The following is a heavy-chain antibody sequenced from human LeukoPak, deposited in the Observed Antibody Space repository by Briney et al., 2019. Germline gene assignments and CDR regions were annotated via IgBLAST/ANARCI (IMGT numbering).Heavy chain of an antibody. V-gene: IGHV1-46*01. CDR2: INPSGGST. J-gene: IGHJ4*02. CDR1: GYTFTSYY. CDR3: ARARRYYYDSSGYPNDH. D-gene: IGHD3-22*01. Sequence: ASVTVSCTASGYTFTSYYMHWVRQAPGQGLEWMGIINPSGGSTSYAQKFQGRVTMTRDTSTCTVYMELSSLRSEDTAVYYCARARRYYYDSSGYPNDHWGQGTLVTVSS.